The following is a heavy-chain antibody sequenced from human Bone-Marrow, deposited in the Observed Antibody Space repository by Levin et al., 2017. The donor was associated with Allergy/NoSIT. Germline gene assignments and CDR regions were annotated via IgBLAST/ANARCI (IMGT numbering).Heavy chain of an antibody. CDR1: GFTFSSYW. CDR3: ARAHSSSSREKRCYNWFDP. Sequence: GGSLRLSCAASGFTFSSYWMSWVRQAPGKGLEWVANIKQDGSEKYYVDSVKGRFTISRDNAKNSLYLQMNSLRAEDTAVYYCARAHSSSSREKRCYNWFDPWGQGTLVTVSS. V-gene: IGHV3-7*01. J-gene: IGHJ5*02. CDR2: IKQDGSEK. D-gene: IGHD6-6*01.